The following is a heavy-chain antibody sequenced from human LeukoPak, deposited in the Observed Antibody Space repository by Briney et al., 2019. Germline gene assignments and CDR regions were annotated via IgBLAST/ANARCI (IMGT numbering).Heavy chain of an antibody. CDR3: ASLLSVGATQTDY. D-gene: IGHD1-26*01. V-gene: IGHV4-30-4*08. J-gene: IGHJ4*02. Sequence: SETLSLTCTVSVGSISSGDYYWSWIRQPPGKGLEWIGYIYYSGSTYYNPSLKSRVTISVDTSKNQFSLKLSSVTASDTAVYYCASLLSVGATQTDYWGQGTLVTVSS. CDR1: VGSISSGDYY. CDR2: IYYSGST.